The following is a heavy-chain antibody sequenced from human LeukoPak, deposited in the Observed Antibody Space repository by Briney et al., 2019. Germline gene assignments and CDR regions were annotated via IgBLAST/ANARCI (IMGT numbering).Heavy chain of an antibody. V-gene: IGHV1-8*01. D-gene: IGHD2-15*01. CDR1: GYTFTSYD. CDR3: ATGYCSGGSCYPAGVY. CDR2: MNPNSGNT. J-gene: IGHJ4*02. Sequence: ASVKVSCKASGYTFTSYDINWVRQATGQGLEWMGWMNPNSGNTGYAQKFQGRVTMTRNTSISTAYMELSSLRSEDTAVYYCATGYCSGGSCYPAGVYWGQGTLVTVSS.